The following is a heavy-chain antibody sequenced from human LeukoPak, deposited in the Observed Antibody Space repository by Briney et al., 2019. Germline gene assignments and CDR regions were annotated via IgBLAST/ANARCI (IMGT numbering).Heavy chain of an antibody. CDR1: GYTFTSYG. D-gene: IGHD3-10*01. CDR3: ARDRRDRGVPYMDV. J-gene: IGHJ6*03. V-gene: IGHV1-18*01. CDR2: ISGSNGNT. Sequence: ASVKVSCKASGYTFTSYGISWVRQAPGQGLEWMGWISGSNGNTNYAQKLQGRVTMTTDTSTSTAYMELSSLRSEDTAVYYCARDRRDRGVPYMDVWGKGTTVTVS.